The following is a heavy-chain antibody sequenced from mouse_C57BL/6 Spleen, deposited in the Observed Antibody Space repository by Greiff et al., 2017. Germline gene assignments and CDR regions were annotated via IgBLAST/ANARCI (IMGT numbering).Heavy chain of an antibody. CDR2: ISSGGDYI. Sequence: EVKLVESGEGLVKPGGSLKLSCAASGFTFSSYAMSWVRQTPEKRLEWVAYISSGGDYIYYADTVKGRFTISRDNARNTLYLQMSSLKSEDTAMYYCTRDRGGLNPIMDYWGQGTSVTVSS. J-gene: IGHJ4*01. D-gene: IGHD1-3*01. CDR1: GFTFSSYA. V-gene: IGHV5-9-1*02. CDR3: TRDRGGLNPIMDY.